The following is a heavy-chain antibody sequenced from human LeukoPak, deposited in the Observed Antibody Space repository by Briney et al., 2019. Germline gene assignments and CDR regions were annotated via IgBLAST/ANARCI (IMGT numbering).Heavy chain of an antibody. CDR3: VIVVVPAATGDYFDY. CDR1: GGSFSGYY. J-gene: IGHJ4*02. CDR2: IYTSGST. Sequence: KPSETLSLTCAVYGGSFSGYYWSWIRQPAGKGLEWIGRIYTSGSTNYNPSLKSRVTMSVDTSKNQFSLKLSSVTAADTAVYYCVIVVVPAATGDYFDYWGQGTLVTVSS. D-gene: IGHD2-2*01. V-gene: IGHV4-59*10.